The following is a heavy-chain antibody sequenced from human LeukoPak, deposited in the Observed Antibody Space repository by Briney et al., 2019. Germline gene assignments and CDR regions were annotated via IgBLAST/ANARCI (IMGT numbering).Heavy chain of an antibody. D-gene: IGHD2-15*01. V-gene: IGHV3-23*01. CDR3: AKSFGCSGGSCYSDAFDI. CDR2: ISGSGGST. Sequence: GGSLRLSCAASGFTFSSYAMSWVRQAPGKGLEWVPAISGSGGSTYYADSVKGRFTISRDNSKNTLYLQMNSLRAEDTAVYYCAKSFGCSGGSCYSDAFDIWGQGTMVTVSS. CDR1: GFTFSSYA. J-gene: IGHJ3*02.